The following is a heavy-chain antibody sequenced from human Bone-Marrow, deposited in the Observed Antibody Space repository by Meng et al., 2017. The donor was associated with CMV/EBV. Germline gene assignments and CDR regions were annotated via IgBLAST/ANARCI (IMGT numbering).Heavy chain of an antibody. D-gene: IGHD2-2*01. J-gene: IGHJ6*02. V-gene: IGHV3-23*01. CDR3: ARVVVVPAATNYYYYGMDV. CDR1: GFRFASYA. CDR2: IRGSGGTT. Sequence: GGSLRLSCVASGFRFASYAMNWVRQAPGKGLEWVSSIRGSGGTTSYADSVRGRFTISRDNSQNTLYLQMNSLRAEDTAVYYCARVVVVPAATNYYYYGMDVWGQGTTVTVSS.